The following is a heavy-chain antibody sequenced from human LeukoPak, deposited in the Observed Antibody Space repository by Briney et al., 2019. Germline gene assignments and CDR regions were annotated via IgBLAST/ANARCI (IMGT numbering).Heavy chain of an antibody. CDR1: GFTFSSYA. CDR2: ISYDGSNK. D-gene: IGHD1-26*01. J-gene: IGHJ4*02. Sequence: PGGSLRLSCAASGFTFSSYAMHWVRQAPGKGLEWVAVISYDGSNKYYADSVKGRFTISRDNSKNTLYLQMNSLRAEDTAVYYCARDYSFGGSYYVFDYWGQGTLVTVSS. V-gene: IGHV3-30-3*01. CDR3: ARDYSFGGSYYVFDY.